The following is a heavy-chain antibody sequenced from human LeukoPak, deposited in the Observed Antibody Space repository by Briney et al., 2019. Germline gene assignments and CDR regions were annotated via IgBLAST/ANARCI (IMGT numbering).Heavy chain of an antibody. CDR3: AGGAAGRAFDY. D-gene: IGHD6-13*01. Sequence: PSETLSLTCTVSGYSISSGYYWGWIRQPPGKGLEWIGSIYHSGSTYYNPSLKSRVTISVDTSKNQFSLKLSSVTAADTAVYYCAGGAAGRAFDYWGQGTLVTVSS. CDR1: GYSISSGYY. J-gene: IGHJ4*02. V-gene: IGHV4-38-2*02. CDR2: IYHSGST.